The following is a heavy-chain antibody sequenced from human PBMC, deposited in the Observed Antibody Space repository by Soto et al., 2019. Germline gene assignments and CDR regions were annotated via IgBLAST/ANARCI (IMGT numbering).Heavy chain of an antibody. D-gene: IGHD2-8*02. CDR2: ISGSGGST. CDR3: AKDPSVYWGARAASDYFDY. V-gene: IGHV3-23*01. CDR1: GFTFSSYA. Sequence: PGGSLRLSCAASGFTFSSYAMSWVRQAPGKGLEWVSAISGSGGSTYYADSVKGRFTISRDNSKSTLYLQMNSLRAEDTAVYYCAKDPSVYWGARAASDYFDYWGQGTLVTVSS. J-gene: IGHJ4*02.